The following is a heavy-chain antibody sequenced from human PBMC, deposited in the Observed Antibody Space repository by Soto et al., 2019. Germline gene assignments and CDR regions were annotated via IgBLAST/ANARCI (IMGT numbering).Heavy chain of an antibody. V-gene: IGHV3-21*01. Sequence: PGGSLRLSCAASGLTFDGYAMSWVRQAPGKGLQWVSTIGGSSYIYYADAVKGRFTISRDNPKNSLYLHMNSLRAEDTAVYYCARDLVGSLVDYWGQGTLVTVSS. CDR1: GLTFDGYA. CDR2: IGGSSYI. CDR3: ARDLVGSLVDY. J-gene: IGHJ4*02. D-gene: IGHD1-26*01.